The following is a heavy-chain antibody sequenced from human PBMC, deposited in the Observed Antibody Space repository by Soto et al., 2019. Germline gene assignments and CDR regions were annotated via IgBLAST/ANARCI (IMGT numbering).Heavy chain of an antibody. CDR1: GLPLIKKKMA. Sequence: THMHTKTLTFSGLPLIKKKMAVGWIRQPPGKALEWLAVIYGNDNKQYSASLNTRLTITKDTSKNQVVLTMTNMDPVDTALYYCANRRNTVDCWWLDSWGQG. V-gene: IGHV2-5*01. D-gene: IGHD4-4*01. J-gene: IGHJ5*02. CDR2: IYGNDNK. CDR3: ANRRNTVDCWWLDS.